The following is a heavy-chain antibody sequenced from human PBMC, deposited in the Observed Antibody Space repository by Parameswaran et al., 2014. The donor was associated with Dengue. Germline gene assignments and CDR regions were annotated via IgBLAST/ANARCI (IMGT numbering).Heavy chain of an antibody. V-gene: IGHV4-30-4*01. Sequence: RWIRQPPGKGPGVDCIHLLHGSTYYNPSLKSRVTISVDTSKNQFSLKLSSVTAADTAVYYCACGDYDSSGYTFDYWGQGTLVTVSS. J-gene: IGHJ4*02. CDR3: ACGDYDSSGYTFDY. CDR2: LLHGST. D-gene: IGHD3-22*01.